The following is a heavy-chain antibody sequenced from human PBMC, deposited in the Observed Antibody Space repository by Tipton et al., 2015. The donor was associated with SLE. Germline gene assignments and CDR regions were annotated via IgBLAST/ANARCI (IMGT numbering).Heavy chain of an antibody. V-gene: IGHV4-39*01. CDR1: GGSISSSSYY. D-gene: IGHD7-27*01. CDR2: IYYSGST. Sequence: TLSLTCAVYGGSISSSSYYWGWIRQPPGKGLEWIGSIYYSGSTYYNPSLKSRVTISVDTSKNQFSLKLSSVTAADTAVYYCARLRLGIGDYWGQGTLVTVSS. CDR3: ARLRLGIGDY. J-gene: IGHJ4*02.